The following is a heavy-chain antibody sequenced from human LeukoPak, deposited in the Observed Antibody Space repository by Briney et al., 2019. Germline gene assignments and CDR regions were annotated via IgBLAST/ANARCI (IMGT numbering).Heavy chain of an antibody. V-gene: IGHV3-66*01. Sequence: GGSLRLSCAASGFTVSSNYMSWVRQAPGKGLEWVSVIYSGGSTYYADSVKGRFTISRDNSKNTLYLQMNSLRAEDTAVYYCASLITMIAGDAFDIWGQGTMVTVSS. CDR1: GFTVSSNY. D-gene: IGHD3-22*01. J-gene: IGHJ3*02. CDR3: ASLITMIAGDAFDI. CDR2: IYSGGST.